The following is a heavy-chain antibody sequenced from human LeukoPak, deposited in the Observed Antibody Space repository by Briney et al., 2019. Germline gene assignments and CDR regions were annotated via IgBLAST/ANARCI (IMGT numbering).Heavy chain of an antibody. CDR3: ARDEVDTAPWYYYGMDV. J-gene: IGHJ6*02. D-gene: IGHD5-18*01. CDR1: GYTFTTYA. Sequence: GASVKVSCKASGYTFTTYAMQWVRQAPGQGLEWMGWINAGNGNTRYSQKFQGRVTITTDTSASTAYMELSSLRSEDTAVYYCARDEVDTAPWYYYGMDVWGQGTTVTVSS. V-gene: IGHV1-3*01. CDR2: INAGNGNT.